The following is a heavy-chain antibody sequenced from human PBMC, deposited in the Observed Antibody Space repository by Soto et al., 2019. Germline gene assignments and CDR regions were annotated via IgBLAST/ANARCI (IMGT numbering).Heavy chain of an antibody. J-gene: IGHJ3*02. CDR3: AKDSDIVVVVAAPRGAFDI. CDR1: GFTFSSYS. D-gene: IGHD2-15*01. CDR2: ISGSGGST. V-gene: IGHV3-23*01. Sequence: GGSLRLSCATSGFTFSSYSMNWVRQAPGKGLEWVSAISGSGGSTYYADSVKGRFTISRDNSKNTLYLQMNSLRAEDTAVYYCAKDSDIVVVVAAPRGAFDIWGQGTMVTVSS.